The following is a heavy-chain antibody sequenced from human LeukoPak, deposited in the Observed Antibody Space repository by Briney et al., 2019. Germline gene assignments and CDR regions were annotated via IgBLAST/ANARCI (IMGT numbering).Heavy chain of an antibody. CDR3: ARVAAGFVPFDY. V-gene: IGHV4-39*01. J-gene: IGHJ4*02. D-gene: IGHD6-19*01. CDR1: GGSISSSSYY. Sequence: PSETLSLTCTVSGGSISSSSYYWGWIRQPPGKGLEWIGSIYYSGCTYYNPSLKSRITISVNTSKNPFSLTLSSVTAADTAVYYCARVAAGFVPFDYWGQGTLVTVSS. CDR2: IYYSGCT.